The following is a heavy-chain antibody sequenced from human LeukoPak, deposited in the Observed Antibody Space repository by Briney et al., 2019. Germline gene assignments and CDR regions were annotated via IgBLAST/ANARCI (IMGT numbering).Heavy chain of an antibody. Sequence: SETLSLTCAVYGGSFSGYYWSWIRQPPGKGLEWIGEINHSGSTNYNPSLKSRVTISVDTSKNQFSLKLSSVTAADTAVYYCARGNWGLFDYWGQGTLAAVSS. CDR1: GGSFSGYY. D-gene: IGHD7-27*01. J-gene: IGHJ4*02. CDR2: INHSGST. CDR3: ARGNWGLFDY. V-gene: IGHV4-34*01.